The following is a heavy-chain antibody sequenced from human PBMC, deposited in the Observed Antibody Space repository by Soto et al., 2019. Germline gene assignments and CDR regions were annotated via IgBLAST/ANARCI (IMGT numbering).Heavy chain of an antibody. J-gene: IGHJ6*02. CDR3: ARGVFSGHV. Sequence: ASVKVSCKASGYSFTSYAMHWVRQAPGQRLEWMGWTNVGNGNTKYSQKFQGRVTISRDTSASTAYMELSSLRSEDTAVYYCARGVFSGHVWGQGATVTVSS. V-gene: IGHV1-3*01. CDR2: TNVGNGNT. CDR1: GYSFTSYA.